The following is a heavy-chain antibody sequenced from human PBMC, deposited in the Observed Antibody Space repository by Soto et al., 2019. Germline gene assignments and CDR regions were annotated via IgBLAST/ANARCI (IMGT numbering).Heavy chain of an antibody. J-gene: IGHJ6*02. CDR1: GFTFSSYA. CDR2: ISGSGGST. V-gene: IGHV3-23*01. CDR3: AKSQCSSTSCYPYYYYGMDV. Sequence: EVQLLESGGGLVQPGGSLRLSCAASGFTFSSYAMSWVRQAPGKGLEWVSAISGSGGSTYYADSVKGRFTISRDNSKKTLYLQMNSLRAEDTAVYYCAKSQCSSTSCYPYYYYGMDVWGQGTTVTVSS. D-gene: IGHD2-2*01.